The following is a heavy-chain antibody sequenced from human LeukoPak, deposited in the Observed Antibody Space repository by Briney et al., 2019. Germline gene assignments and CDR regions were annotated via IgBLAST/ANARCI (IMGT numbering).Heavy chain of an antibody. V-gene: IGHV3-21*01. J-gene: IGHJ3*02. Sequence: GGSLRLSCAASGFTFSSYNMNWVRQAPWKGLEWVSSITSSSSYIYYADSVKGRFTISRDNAKNSLYLQMNSLRAEDTAVYYCARARGQDTAMVAGAFDIWGQGTMVTVSS. CDR1: GFTFSSYN. D-gene: IGHD5-18*01. CDR3: ARARGQDTAMVAGAFDI. CDR2: ITSSSSYI.